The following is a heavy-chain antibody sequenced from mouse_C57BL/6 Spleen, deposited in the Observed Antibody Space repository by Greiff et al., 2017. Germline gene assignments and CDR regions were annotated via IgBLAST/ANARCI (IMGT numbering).Heavy chain of an antibody. J-gene: IGHJ1*03. V-gene: IGHV5-9-1*02. CDR1: GFTFSSYA. CDR3: TRDRYYYGSSWYFDV. CDR2: ISSGGDYI. Sequence: EVQLVESGEGLVKPGGSLKLSCAASGFTFSSYAMSWVRQTPEKRLEWVAYISSGGDYIYYADTVKGRFTISRDNARNTLYLQMSSLKSEDTAMYYCTRDRYYYGSSWYFDVWGTGTTVTVSS. D-gene: IGHD1-1*01.